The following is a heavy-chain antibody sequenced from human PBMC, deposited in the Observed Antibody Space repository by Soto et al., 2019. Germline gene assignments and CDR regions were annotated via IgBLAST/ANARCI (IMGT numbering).Heavy chain of an antibody. Sequence: QVQLVESGGGVVQPGRSLRLSCAASGFTFSSYGMHWVRQAPGKGLEWVAVIWYDGSNKYYADSVKGRFTISRDNSKNTPYTQMNSLRAEDTAVYYCARGGYDFWSGYYSTGGFDYWGQGTLVTVSS. V-gene: IGHV3-33*01. D-gene: IGHD3-3*01. CDR3: ARGGYDFWSGYYSTGGFDY. CDR2: IWYDGSNK. CDR1: GFTFSSYG. J-gene: IGHJ4*02.